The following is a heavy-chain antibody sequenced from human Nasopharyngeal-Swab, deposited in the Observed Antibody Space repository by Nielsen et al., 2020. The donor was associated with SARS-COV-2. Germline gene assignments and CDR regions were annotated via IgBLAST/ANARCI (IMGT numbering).Heavy chain of an antibody. V-gene: IGHV1-8*01. Sequence: WVRQAPGQGLEWMGWMNPNSGNTGYAQKFQDRVTMTRNTSISTAYMELSSLRSEDTAVYYCARGHRGYSGYDYYYYYMDAWGKGTTVTVSS. J-gene: IGHJ6*03. CDR2: MNPNSGNT. D-gene: IGHD5-12*01. CDR3: ARGHRGYSGYDYYYYYMDA.